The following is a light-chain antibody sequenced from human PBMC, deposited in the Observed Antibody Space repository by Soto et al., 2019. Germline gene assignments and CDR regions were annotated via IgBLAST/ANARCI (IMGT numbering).Light chain of an antibody. J-gene: IGKJ1*01. CDR3: QQRSNWPPLWT. CDR2: DAS. CDR1: QSVSSY. V-gene: IGKV3-11*01. Sequence: EIVLTQSPATLSLSPGERATLSCRASQSVSSYLAWYQQKPGQAPRLLIYDASNRATGIPARFSGSGSGTDVTLTISSLEPEDFAVYYCQQRSNWPPLWTFGQGTKVEI.